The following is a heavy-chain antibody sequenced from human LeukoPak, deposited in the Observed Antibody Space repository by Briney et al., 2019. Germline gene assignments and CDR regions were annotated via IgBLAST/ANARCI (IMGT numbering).Heavy chain of an antibody. Sequence: SETLSLTCAVSAYSISNGYYWAWIRQPPGKGLEWIGSIFHSGSTYYNPSLKSRITISVDSSKNQFSLRLSSVTAADTAVYYCARGIVVVVPAAMKYYYYYYMDVWGKGTTVTVSS. CDR2: IFHSGST. J-gene: IGHJ6*03. V-gene: IGHV4-38-2*01. D-gene: IGHD2-2*01. CDR3: ARGIVVVVPAAMKYYYYYYMDV. CDR1: AYSISNGYY.